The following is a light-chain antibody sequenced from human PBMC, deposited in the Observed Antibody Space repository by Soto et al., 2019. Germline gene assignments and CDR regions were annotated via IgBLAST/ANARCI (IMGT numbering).Light chain of an antibody. J-gene: IGKJ1*01. V-gene: IGKV3-20*01. CDR2: GAS. CDR1: QSIRSTY. Sequence: EIVMTQSPATRSVSPGDRVTLSCRASQSIRSTYLTWYHQKPGQAPRLLIYGASSRATGIPDRFSGSGSGTDFTLTISRLEPEDFAVYYCQQYGSSETFGQGTKVDIK. CDR3: QQYGSSET.